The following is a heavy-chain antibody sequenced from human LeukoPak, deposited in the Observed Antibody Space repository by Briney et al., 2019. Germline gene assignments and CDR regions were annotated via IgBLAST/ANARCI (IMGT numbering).Heavy chain of an antibody. V-gene: IGHV4-59*01. D-gene: IGHD6-6*01. J-gene: IGHJ4*02. CDR3: ARVRSSPSLYFDY. CDR1: GGSISSYY. Sequence: KPSETLSLTCTVSGGSISSYYWSWIRQPPGKGLEWIGYIYYSGSTNYNPSLKSRVTISVDTSKNQFSLKLSSVTAADTAVYYCARVRSSPSLYFDYWGQGTLVTVSS. CDR2: IYYSGST.